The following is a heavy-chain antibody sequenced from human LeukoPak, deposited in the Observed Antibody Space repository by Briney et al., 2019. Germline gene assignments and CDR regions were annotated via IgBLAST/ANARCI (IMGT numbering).Heavy chain of an antibody. J-gene: IGHJ4*02. CDR1: GGTFSSYA. D-gene: IGHD3-22*01. V-gene: IGHV1-69*04. CDR2: IIPIFGIA. CDR3: ARVRYYDSSGDPFDY. Sequence: SVKVSCKASGGTFSSYAISWVRQAPGQGLEWMGRIIPIFGIANYAQKFQGRVTITADKSTSTAYMELSSLRSEDAAVYYCARVRYYDSSGDPFDYWGQGTLVTVSS.